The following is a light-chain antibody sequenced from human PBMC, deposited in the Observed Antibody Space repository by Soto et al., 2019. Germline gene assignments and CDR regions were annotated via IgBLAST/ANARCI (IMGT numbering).Light chain of an antibody. CDR1: QSFRGL. J-gene: IGKJ5*01. Sequence: EVVLTQSPVPLSLSPGERATLSCSASQSFRGLLAWYQQKPGQAPRLLIYDAYNRATGIPPRFSGSGSGTDFTLTISSLEPEDCAVYYCQQRHMWPITFGQGTRLEIK. V-gene: IGKV3-11*01. CDR2: DAY. CDR3: QQRHMWPIT.